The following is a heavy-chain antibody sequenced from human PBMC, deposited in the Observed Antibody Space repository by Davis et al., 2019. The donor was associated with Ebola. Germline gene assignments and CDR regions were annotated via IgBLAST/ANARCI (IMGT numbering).Heavy chain of an antibody. D-gene: IGHD2-21*02. CDR3: AKGTYCGGDCYSLLDY. CDR1: GFTFSRYG. V-gene: IGHV3-30*18. Sequence: GESLKISCAASGFTFSRYGFHWVRQAPGKGLEWVALISYDGGVKYYADSVKGRFTISRDISKNTVFLQMNSLGAEDTAVYYCAKGTYCGGDCYSLLDYWGQGTLVTVSS. CDR2: ISYDGGVK. J-gene: IGHJ4*02.